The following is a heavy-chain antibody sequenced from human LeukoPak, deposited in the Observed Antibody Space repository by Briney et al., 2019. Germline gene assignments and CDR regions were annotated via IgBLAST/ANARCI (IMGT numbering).Heavy chain of an antibody. CDR3: ARGTNMMASLRFDP. CDR1: GGSISTYY. V-gene: IGHV4-59*01. J-gene: IGHJ5*02. D-gene: IGHD2-8*01. Sequence: KPSETLSLACTISGGSISTYYWSWIRQPPGKGLEWIGYIYYSGITKYNPSVKSRVTISVDTSKNQFSLKVSSVTAADTAVYYCARGTNMMASLRFDPWGPGTLVTVSS. CDR2: IYYSGIT.